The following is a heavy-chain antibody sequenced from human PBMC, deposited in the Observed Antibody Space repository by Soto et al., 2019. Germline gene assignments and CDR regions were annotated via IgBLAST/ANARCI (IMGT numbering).Heavy chain of an antibody. CDR2: IYYSGTT. D-gene: IGHD3-16*01. J-gene: IGHJ4*02. CDR1: GDSVSNDNYY. CDR3: ARSQRGRTAFTFDY. Sequence: QVQLQESRPGLVKPSETLSLTCAVSGDSVSNDNYYWSWIRQPPGKRLEWIGYIYYSGTTNYNSYLKSRLSLSADMSKNQFSLKLASVTAADTAVYFCARSQRGRTAFTFDYWGQGALVTVSS. V-gene: IGHV4-61*01.